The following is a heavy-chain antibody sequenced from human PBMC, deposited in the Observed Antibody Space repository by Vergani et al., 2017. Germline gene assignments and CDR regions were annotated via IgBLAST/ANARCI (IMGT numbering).Heavy chain of an antibody. D-gene: IGHD3-3*01. V-gene: IGHV1-69*01. CDR2: IIPIFGTA. J-gene: IGHJ4*02. Sequence: QVQLVQSGAEVKKPGSSVKVSCKASGGTFSSYAISWVRQAPGQGLEWMGGIIPIFGTANYAQKFQGRVTITADESKSTAYMELSSLRSEDTAVYYCASGGNEGVFGVGKNDYWGQGTLVTVSS. CDR1: GGTFSSYA. CDR3: ASGGNEGVFGVGKNDY.